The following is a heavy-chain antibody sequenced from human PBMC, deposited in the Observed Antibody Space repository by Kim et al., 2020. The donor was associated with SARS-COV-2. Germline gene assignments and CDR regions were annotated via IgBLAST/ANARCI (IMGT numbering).Heavy chain of an antibody. V-gene: IGHV3-21*01. J-gene: IGHJ5*01. CDR1: GFNFSAYT. CDR3: AREYCIGGTCYSGILDS. CDR2: TSPTSTFV. D-gene: IGHD2-15*01. Sequence: GGSLRLSCAASGFNFSAYTMNWVRQAPGKGLEWVSSTSPTSTFVYYADSVKGRFTISRDNAKNSLYLQMNSLRAEDTALYYCAREYCIGGTCYSGILDSWGQRTLVTVSS.